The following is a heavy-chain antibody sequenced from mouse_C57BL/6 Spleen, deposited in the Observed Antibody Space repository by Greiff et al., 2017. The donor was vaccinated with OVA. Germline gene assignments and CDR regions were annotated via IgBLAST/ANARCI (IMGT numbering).Heavy chain of an antibody. CDR2: IWSGGST. Sequence: QVQLQQSGPGLVQPSQSLSITCTVSGFSLTSYGVHWVRQSPGKGLEWLGVIWSGGSTDYNAAFISRLSISKDNSKSQVFFRMNSLQADDTAIYYCARNSYYGKIPLYAMDYWGQGTSVTVSS. D-gene: IGHD2-1*01. CDR1: GFSLTSYG. J-gene: IGHJ4*01. CDR3: ARNSYYGKIPLYAMDY. V-gene: IGHV2-2*01.